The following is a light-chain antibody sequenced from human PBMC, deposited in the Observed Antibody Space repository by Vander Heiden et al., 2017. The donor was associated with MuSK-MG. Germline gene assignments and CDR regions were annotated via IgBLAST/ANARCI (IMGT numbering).Light chain of an antibody. CDR3: QQSYSTPQFT. V-gene: IGKV1-39*01. CDR2: AAS. J-gene: IGKJ3*01. Sequence: DIQMTQSPSSLSASVGDRVTITCRASQSISSYLNWYQQKPGKAPKLLIYAASSLQSGVPSRFRGSGSGTDFTLTISSLQPEDFATYDCQQSYSTPQFTFGPGTKVDIK. CDR1: QSISSY.